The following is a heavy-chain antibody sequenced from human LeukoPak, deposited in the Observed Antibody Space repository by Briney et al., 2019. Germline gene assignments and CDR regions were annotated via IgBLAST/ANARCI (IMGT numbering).Heavy chain of an antibody. D-gene: IGHD2-2*01. V-gene: IGHV5-51*01. CDR2: IYPGDSDT. Sequence: GESLKISCKGSGYSFTNYWIGWVRQMPGKGLEWMGIIYPGDSDTRYSPSFQGQVTISADKSITTAYLQWSSLTALYTAMYYCPRRGYCATTTCYRLFDYWGQGTLVTVSS. CDR1: GYSFTNYW. CDR3: PRRGYCATTTCYRLFDY. J-gene: IGHJ4*02.